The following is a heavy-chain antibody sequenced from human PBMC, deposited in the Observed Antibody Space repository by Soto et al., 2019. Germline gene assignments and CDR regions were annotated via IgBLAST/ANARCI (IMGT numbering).Heavy chain of an antibody. CDR1: GGSISGYY. J-gene: IGHJ4*02. CDR3: ARATRGYGDYSFNNDY. CDR2: IYSTGIT. Sequence: SETLSLTCAVSGGSISGYYWSWIRQPPGKGLEWIAYIYSTGITNYSPSLKSRVTISLDTSKNQLSLKLTSVTAADTAVYYCARATRGYGDYSFNNDYWGQGTLVTVS. V-gene: IGHV4-59*01. D-gene: IGHD4-17*01.